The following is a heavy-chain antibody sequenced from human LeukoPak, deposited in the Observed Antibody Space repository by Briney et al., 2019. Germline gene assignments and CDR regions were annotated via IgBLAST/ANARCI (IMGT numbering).Heavy chain of an antibody. CDR3: ARSARATVAFDI. J-gene: IGHJ3*02. Sequence: PSETLSLTCTVSGGSISSGSYYWSWIRQPAGKGLEWIGRIYTSGSTNYNPSLKSRVTISVDTSKNQFSLKLSSVTAADTAVYYCARSARATVAFDIWGQGTMVTVSS. D-gene: IGHD1-26*01. CDR2: IYTSGST. V-gene: IGHV4-61*02. CDR1: GGSISSGSYY.